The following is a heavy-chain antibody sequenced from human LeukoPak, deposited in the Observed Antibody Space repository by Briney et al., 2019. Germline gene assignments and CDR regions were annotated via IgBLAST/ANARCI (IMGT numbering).Heavy chain of an antibody. Sequence: SETLSLTCAVSGYSISSGYYWGWIRQPPGKGLECIGSIYHSGSTYYNPSLKSRVTISVDTSKNQFSLKLSSVTAADTAVYYCPRHFRLVYMDVWGKGTTVTVSS. CDR2: IYHSGST. J-gene: IGHJ6*03. CDR1: GYSISSGYY. V-gene: IGHV4-38-2*01. D-gene: IGHD3-3*02. CDR3: PRHFRLVYMDV.